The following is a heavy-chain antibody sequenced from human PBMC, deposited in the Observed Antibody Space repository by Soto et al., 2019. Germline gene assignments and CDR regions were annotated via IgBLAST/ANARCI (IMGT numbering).Heavy chain of an antibody. CDR3: ARDWDL. V-gene: IGHV3-7*01. CDR2: INQDGSEK. Sequence: EVQLVASGGGLVQPGGSLRLSCAASGFTFSSYRMSWVRQAPGKGLEWVANINQDGSEKYYLDSVKGRFTISRDNAKNSMFLQMNSLRDEDTAVSYCARDWDLWGQGTLVTVSS. CDR1: GFTFSSYR. J-gene: IGHJ5*02.